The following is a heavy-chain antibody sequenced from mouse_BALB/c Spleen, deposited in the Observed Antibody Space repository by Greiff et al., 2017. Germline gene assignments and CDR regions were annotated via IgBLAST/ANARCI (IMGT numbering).Heavy chain of an antibody. CDR3: ASPYGSSYAWFAY. CDR2: ISSGGSYT. CDR1: GFTFSSYA. J-gene: IGHJ3*01. D-gene: IGHD1-1*01. Sequence: EVKVEESGGGLVKPGGSLKLSCAASGFTFSSYAMSWVRQTPEKRLEWVATISSGGSYTYYPDSVKGRFTISRDNAKNTLYLQMSSLRSEDTAMYYCASPYGSSYAWFAYWGQGTLVTVSA. V-gene: IGHV5-9-3*01.